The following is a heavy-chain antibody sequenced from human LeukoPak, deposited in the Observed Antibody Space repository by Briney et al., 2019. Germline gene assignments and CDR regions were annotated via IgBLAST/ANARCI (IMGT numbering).Heavy chain of an antibody. J-gene: IGHJ4*02. CDR1: GYTFTGYY. CDR3: ARGTPSGTYLY. D-gene: IGHD1-26*01. Sequence: ASVKVSCKASGYTFTGYYLYWVRQAPGQGLEWMGRTNPNSGGTNYAQKFQGRVTMTRDTSISTAYMELSSLRSDDTAVYYCARGTPSGTYLYWGQGTLVTVSS. V-gene: IGHV1-2*06. CDR2: TNPNSGGT.